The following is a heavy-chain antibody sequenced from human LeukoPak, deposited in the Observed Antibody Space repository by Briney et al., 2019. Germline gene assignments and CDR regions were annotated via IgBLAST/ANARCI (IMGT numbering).Heavy chain of an antibody. V-gene: IGHV1-2*02. Sequence: GASVKVSCKASGYTFTGYYMHWVRQAPGHGLEWMGWINPNSGGTNYAQNFQGRVTMTRDTSISTAYMELSRLRSDDTAVYYCARAQYYYDSSGYADAFDIWGQGTMVTVSS. D-gene: IGHD3-22*01. CDR3: ARAQYYYDSSGYADAFDI. CDR1: GYTFTGYY. J-gene: IGHJ3*02. CDR2: INPNSGGT.